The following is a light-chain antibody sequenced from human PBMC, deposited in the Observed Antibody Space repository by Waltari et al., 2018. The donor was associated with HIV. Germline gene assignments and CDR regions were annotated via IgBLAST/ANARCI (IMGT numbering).Light chain of an antibody. V-gene: IGLV1-44*01. CDR1: SSTTGSNT. Sequence: QSVLTQPPSASGTPGQRVNISCSGSSSTTGSNTVNWYQQLPGAAPKLLIYSNNQRPSGVPDRFSGSKSGTSASLAISGLLSEDEADYSCATWDDSLNGYVFGTGTKVTVL. CDR2: SNN. J-gene: IGLJ1*01. CDR3: ATWDDSLNGYV.